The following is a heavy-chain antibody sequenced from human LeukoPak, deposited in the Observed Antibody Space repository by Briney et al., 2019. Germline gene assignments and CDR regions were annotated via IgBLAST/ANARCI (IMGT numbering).Heavy chain of an antibody. D-gene: IGHD3-22*01. CDR1: GFTFSSCA. Sequence: GGSLRLSCAASGFTFSSCAMHWVGQARGKGLEWVAVISYDGSNKYYADSVKGRFTISRDNSKNTLYLQMNSLRAEDTAVYYCARESAVGSLYQSGYPDYWGQGTLVTVSS. V-gene: IGHV3-30-3*01. CDR2: ISYDGSNK. CDR3: ARESAVGSLYQSGYPDY. J-gene: IGHJ4*02.